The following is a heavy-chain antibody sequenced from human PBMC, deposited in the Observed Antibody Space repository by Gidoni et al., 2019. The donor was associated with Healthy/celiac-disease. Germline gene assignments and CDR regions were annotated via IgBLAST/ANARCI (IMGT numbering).Heavy chain of an antibody. D-gene: IGHD3-22*01. J-gene: IGHJ6*02. CDR1: GGTFSSYA. Sequence: QVQLVQSGAEVKMPGSSVKVSCKASGGTFSSYAISWVRQAPGQGLEWMGGIIPIFGTANYAQKFQGRVTITADESTSTAYMELSSLRSEDTAVYYCARSDYYDSSGYYYGYYGMDVWGQGTTVTVSS. CDR3: ARSDYYDSSGYYYGYYGMDV. CDR2: IIPIFGTA. V-gene: IGHV1-69*01.